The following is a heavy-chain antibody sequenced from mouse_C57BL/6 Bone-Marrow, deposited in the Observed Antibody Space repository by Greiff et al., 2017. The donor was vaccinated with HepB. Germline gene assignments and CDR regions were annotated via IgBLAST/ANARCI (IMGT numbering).Heavy chain of an antibody. CDR1: GYTFTNYW. CDR2: IYPGGGYT. J-gene: IGHJ1*03. Sequence: VQLQQSGAELVRPGTSVKMSCKASGYTFTNYWIGWAKQRPGHGLEWIGDIYPGGGYTNYNEKFKGKATLTADKSSSTAYMQFSSLTSEDSAIYYCARFSLLYGSSYWYFDVWGTGTTVTVSS. V-gene: IGHV1-63*01. D-gene: IGHD1-1*01. CDR3: ARFSLLYGSSYWYFDV.